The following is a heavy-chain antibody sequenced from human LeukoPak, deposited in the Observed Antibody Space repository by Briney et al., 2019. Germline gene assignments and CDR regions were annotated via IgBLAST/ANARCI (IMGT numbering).Heavy chain of an antibody. CDR1: GGSISSGDYY. J-gene: IGHJ4*02. V-gene: IGHV4-30-4*08. D-gene: IGHD3-22*01. CDR3: ARETYYYDSSGYSNPDY. CDR2: IYYSGST. Sequence: PSETLSLTCTVSGGSISSGDYYWSWIRQPPGEGLEWIGYIYYSGSTYYNPSLKSRVTISVDTSKNQFSLKLSSVTAADTAVYYCARETYYYDSSGYSNPDYWGQGTLVTVSS.